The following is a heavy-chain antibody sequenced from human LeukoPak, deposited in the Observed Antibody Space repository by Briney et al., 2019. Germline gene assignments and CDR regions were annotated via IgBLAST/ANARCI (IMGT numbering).Heavy chain of an antibody. D-gene: IGHD6-13*01. V-gene: IGHV1-18*04. CDR2: ISAYNGNT. J-gene: IGHJ4*02. CDR3: ARDSSASSSWHVFDY. Sequence: ASVKVSCKASGYTFTSYGTSWVRQAPGQGLEWMGWISAYNGNTNYAQKLQGRVTMTTDTSTSTAYMELRSLRSDDTAVYYCARDSSASSSWHVFDYWGQGTLVTVSS. CDR1: GYTFTSYG.